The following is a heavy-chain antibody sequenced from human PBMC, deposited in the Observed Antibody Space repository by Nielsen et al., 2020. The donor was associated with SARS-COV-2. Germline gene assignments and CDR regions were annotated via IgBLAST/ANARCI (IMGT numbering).Heavy chain of an antibody. D-gene: IGHD4-17*01. CDR1: GFTFSSYA. J-gene: IGHJ6*02. CDR2: ISYDGSNK. V-gene: IGHV3-30*04. CDR3: ARERAQYGDLAFYYYYYGMDV. Sequence: GESLKISCAAPGFTFSSYAMHWVRQAPGKGLEWVAVISYDGSNKYYADSVKGRFTISRDNSKNTLYLQMNSLRAEDTAVYYCARERAQYGDLAFYYYYYGMDVWGQGTTVTVSS.